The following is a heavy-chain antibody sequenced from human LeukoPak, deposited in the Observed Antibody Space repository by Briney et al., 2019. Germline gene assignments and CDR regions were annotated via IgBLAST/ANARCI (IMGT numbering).Heavy chain of an antibody. CDR2: IYSGGST. CDR1: GFTVSSNY. Sequence: GGSLRLSCAASGFTVSSNYMSWVRQAPGKGLEWVSVIYSGGSTYYADSVKGRFTISRDNSKNTLYLQMNSLRTDDTAMYHCAKDHYTSSSFIDDWGQGTLVTVSS. CDR3: AKDHYTSSSFIDD. V-gene: IGHV3-53*01. J-gene: IGHJ4*02. D-gene: IGHD6-6*01.